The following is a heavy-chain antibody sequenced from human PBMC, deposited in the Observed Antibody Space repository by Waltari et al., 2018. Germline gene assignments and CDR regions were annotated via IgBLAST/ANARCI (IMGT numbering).Heavy chain of an antibody. V-gene: IGHV1-69*02. D-gene: IGHD3-22*01. CDR2: IMPVIQYT. CDR1: GDTFSSDT. J-gene: IGHJ6*02. Sequence: QVHLVQSGAEVKKPGSSVKVSCKPSGDTFSSDTVNWVRQAPGQGLEWMGRIMPVIQYTDHARGLQDRFTRTADRSTSTVYRELTNLTPKDMGVYYCAGGDGGYYYHKLDVWGQGTTVTVSS. CDR3: AGGDGGYYYHKLDV.